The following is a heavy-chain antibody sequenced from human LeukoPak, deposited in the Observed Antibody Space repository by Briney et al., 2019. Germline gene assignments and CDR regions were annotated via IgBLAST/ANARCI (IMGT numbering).Heavy chain of an antibody. V-gene: IGHV4-61*01. D-gene: IGHD5-18*01. CDR2: IYYSGST. J-gene: IGHJ3*02. CDR1: GGSVSSGSYY. Sequence: PSETLSLTCTVSGGSVSSGSYYWSWIRQPPGTGLEWIGYIYYSGSTNYNPSLKSRVTISVDTSKNQFSLKLSSVTAADTAVYYCAREGDGYSYGYLAFDIWSQGTMVTVSS. CDR3: AREGDGYSYGYLAFDI.